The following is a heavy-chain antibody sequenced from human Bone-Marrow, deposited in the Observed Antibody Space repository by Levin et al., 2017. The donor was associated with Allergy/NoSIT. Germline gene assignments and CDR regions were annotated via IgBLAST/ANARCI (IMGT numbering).Heavy chain of an antibody. CDR1: GFTFNNHG. V-gene: IGHV3-33*01. D-gene: IGHD4/OR15-4a*01. J-gene: IGHJ4*02. Sequence: PGGSLRLSCAASGFTFNNHGMHWVRQAPGKGLEWLALVWYDGINKYYADSVNDRFTISRDNSKNTLYLQMNNLRVEDTAIYYCARDRLGANSCLDNWGQGALVTVSS. CDR3: ARDRLGANSCLDN. CDR2: VWYDGINK.